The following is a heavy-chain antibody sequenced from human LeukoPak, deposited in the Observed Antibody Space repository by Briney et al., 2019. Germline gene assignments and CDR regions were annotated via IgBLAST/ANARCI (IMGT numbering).Heavy chain of an antibody. J-gene: IGHJ4*02. CDR2: IYTSGST. CDR1: GGPISSYY. Sequence: SETLSLTCTVSGGPISSYYWSWIRQPAGKGLEWIGRIYTSGSTNYNPSLKSRVTMSVDTSKNQFSLKLSSVTAADTAVYYCAGLIVGATFEYFDYWGQGTLVTVSS. CDR3: AGLIVGATFEYFDY. D-gene: IGHD1-26*01. V-gene: IGHV4-4*07.